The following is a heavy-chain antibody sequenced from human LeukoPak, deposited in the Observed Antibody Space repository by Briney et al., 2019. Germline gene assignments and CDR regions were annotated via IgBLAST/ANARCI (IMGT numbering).Heavy chain of an antibody. J-gene: IGHJ3*02. CDR2: IYHSGST. V-gene: IGHV4-39*07. D-gene: IGHD1-26*01. CDR1: GGSIRSSYYY. CDR3: ASARELLGGADAFDI. Sequence: SETLSLTCTVSGGSIRSSYYYWGWIRQPPGKGLEWIGEIYHSGSTNYNPSLKSRVTISVDKSKNQFSLKLSSVTAADTAVYCCASARELLGGADAFDIWGQGTMVTVSS.